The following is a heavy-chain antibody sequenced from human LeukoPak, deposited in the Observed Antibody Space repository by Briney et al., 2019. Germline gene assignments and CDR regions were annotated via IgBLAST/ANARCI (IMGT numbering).Heavy chain of an antibody. CDR1: GFTFSSYG. CDR3: AKDYYGSGRNHHADY. Sequence: QSGRSLRLSCAASGFTFSSYGMHWVRQAPGKGLEWVAVISYDGSNKYYADSVKGRFTISRDNSKNTLYLQMNSLRAEDTAVYYCAKDYYGSGRNHHADYWGQGTLVTVSS. J-gene: IGHJ4*02. V-gene: IGHV3-30*18. CDR2: ISYDGSNK. D-gene: IGHD3-10*01.